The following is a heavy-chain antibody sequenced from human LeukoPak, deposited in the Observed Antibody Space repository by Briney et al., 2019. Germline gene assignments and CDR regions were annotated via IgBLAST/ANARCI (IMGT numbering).Heavy chain of an antibody. J-gene: IGHJ4*02. Sequence: TTSETLSLTCTVSGGSISSSSYYWGWIRRPPGKGLEWIGGIYYSGSTYYNPSLKSRVTISVDTSKNQFSLKLSSVTAADTAVYYCARLGRRYSVTYYDILTGYYFDYWGQGTLVTVSS. D-gene: IGHD3-9*01. CDR1: GGSISSSSYY. CDR3: ARLGRRYSVTYYDILTGYYFDY. V-gene: IGHV4-39*07. CDR2: IYYSGST.